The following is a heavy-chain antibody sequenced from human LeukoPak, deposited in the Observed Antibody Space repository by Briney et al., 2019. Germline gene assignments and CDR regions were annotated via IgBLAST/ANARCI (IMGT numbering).Heavy chain of an antibody. Sequence: GGSLRLSCTASGFTFSSYEMNWVRQAPGKGLEWVSYISISGSIIYYADSVKGRFTISRDNAKNPLYLQMNSLRAEDTAVCYCASPTDLSDYWGQGTLVTVSS. D-gene: IGHD1-14*01. CDR1: GFTFSSYE. CDR3: ASPTDLSDY. V-gene: IGHV3-48*03. CDR2: ISISGSII. J-gene: IGHJ4*02.